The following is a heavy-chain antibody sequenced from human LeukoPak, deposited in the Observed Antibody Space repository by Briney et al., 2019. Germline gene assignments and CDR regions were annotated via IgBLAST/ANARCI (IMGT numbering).Heavy chain of an antibody. CDR3: GTGGYLRGFDY. CDR2: IIPVFDQA. J-gene: IGHJ4*02. V-gene: IGHV1-69*13. CDR1: GGTFKDYV. Sequence: SVKVSCKASGGTFKDYVINWVRQAPGQGLEWVGGIIPVFDQAKYAQSFQGRVTITADESTTTAYMELSSLKSEDTAVFFCGTGGYLRGFDYWGQGTLITVSS. D-gene: IGHD3-16*01.